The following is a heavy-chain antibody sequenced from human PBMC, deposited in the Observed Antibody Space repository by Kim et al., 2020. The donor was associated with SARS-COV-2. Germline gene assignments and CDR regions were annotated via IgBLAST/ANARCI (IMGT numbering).Heavy chain of an antibody. V-gene: IGHV1-8*01. CDR2: MNPNSGNT. CDR1: GYTFTSYD. D-gene: IGHD3-16*01. J-gene: IGHJ5*02. CDR3: ARGRPGGLGFDP. Sequence: ASVKVSCKASGYTFTSYDINWVRQATRQGLEWMGWMNPNSGNTGYAQKFQGRVTMTRNTSISTAYMELSSLRSEDTAVYYCARGRPGGLGFDPWGQGTLVTVSS.